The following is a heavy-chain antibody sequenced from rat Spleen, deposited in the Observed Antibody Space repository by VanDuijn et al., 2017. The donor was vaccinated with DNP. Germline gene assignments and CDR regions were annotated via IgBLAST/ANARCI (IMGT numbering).Heavy chain of an antibody. V-gene: IGHV5-27*01. J-gene: IGHJ1*01. CDR3: ARGSSSIYWYFDF. D-gene: IGHD1-2*01. CDR1: GFTFSDYY. CDR2: ISTGGGST. Sequence: EVQLVESGGGLVQPGRSLKLSCTASGFTFSDYYMAWVRQAPTKGLEWVASISTGGGSTYYPDSVKGRFTISRDNAKSTLYLQMDSLRSEDTATYYCARGSSSIYWYFDFWGPGTMVTVSS.